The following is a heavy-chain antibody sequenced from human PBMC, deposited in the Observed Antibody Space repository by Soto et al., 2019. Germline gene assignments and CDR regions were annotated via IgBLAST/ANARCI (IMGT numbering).Heavy chain of an antibody. Sequence: KQSQTLSLTCAISGDSVSSNSAAWNWIRQSPSRGLEWLGRTYYRSKWYNDYAVSVKSRITINPDTSKNQFSLQLNSVTPEDTAVYYCARETLDIYVDTAIAGYFDYWGQGTLVTVSS. V-gene: IGHV6-1*01. D-gene: IGHD5-18*01. CDR2: TYYRSKWYN. J-gene: IGHJ4*02. CDR1: GDSVSSNSAA. CDR3: ARETLDIYVDTAIAGYFDY.